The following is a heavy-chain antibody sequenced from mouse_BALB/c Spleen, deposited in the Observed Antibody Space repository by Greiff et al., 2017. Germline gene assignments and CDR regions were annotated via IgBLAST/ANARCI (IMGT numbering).Heavy chain of an antibody. V-gene: IGHV2-9*02. D-gene: IGHD1-1*01. CDR2: IWAGGST. Sequence: VQRVESGPGLVAPSQSLSITCTVSGFSLTSYGVHWVRQPPGKGLEWLGVIWAGGSTNYNSALMSRLSISKDNSKSQVFLKMNSLQTDDTAMYYCARERYGSSYYAMDYWGQGTSVTVSS. J-gene: IGHJ4*01. CDR3: ARERYGSSYYAMDY. CDR1: GFSLTSYG.